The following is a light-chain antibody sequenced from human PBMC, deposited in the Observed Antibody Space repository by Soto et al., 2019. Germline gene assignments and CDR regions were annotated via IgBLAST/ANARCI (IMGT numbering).Light chain of an antibody. CDR1: QSISSY. Sequence: DIQMTQSPSSLSASVGDRVTITCRASQSISSYLNWYQQKPGKAPKLLIYAASSMQSGVPSRFSGSGSGPEFTLTISSLQPEDFATYYCQQSYSTPRTFGQGTKLEIK. J-gene: IGKJ2*01. CDR2: AAS. CDR3: QQSYSTPRT. V-gene: IGKV1-39*01.